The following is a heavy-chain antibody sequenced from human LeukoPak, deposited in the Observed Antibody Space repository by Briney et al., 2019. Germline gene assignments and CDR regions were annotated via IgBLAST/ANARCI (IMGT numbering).Heavy chain of an antibody. CDR1: GFTFGDYD. CDR2: IRRKGSGGTP. CDR3: NRGLEPSTGPDY. J-gene: IGHJ4*02. D-gene: IGHD1-1*01. Sequence: GGSLRLSCTASGFTFGDYDMSWVRQAPGKGLEWVGFIRRKGSGGTPEYAASVKGRFTISRDDSKSLAYLQMNGLKTEDTAVYYCNRGLEPSTGPDYWGQGTLVTVSS. V-gene: IGHV3-49*04.